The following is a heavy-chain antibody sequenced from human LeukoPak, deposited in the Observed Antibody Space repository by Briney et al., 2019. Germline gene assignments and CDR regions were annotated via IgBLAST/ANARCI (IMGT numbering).Heavy chain of an antibody. CDR1: GGSFSGYY. V-gene: IGHV4-34*01. J-gene: IGHJ4*02. CDR2: INHSGST. CDR3: ARDSGLRAFDY. D-gene: IGHD2-15*01. Sequence: PSETLSLTCAVYGGSFSGYYWSWIRQPPGKGLEWIGEINHSGSTNYNPSLKSRVTISVDTSKNQFSLKLSSVTAADTAVYYCARDSGLRAFDYWGQGTLVTVSS.